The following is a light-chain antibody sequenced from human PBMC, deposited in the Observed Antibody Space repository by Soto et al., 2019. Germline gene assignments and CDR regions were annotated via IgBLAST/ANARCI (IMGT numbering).Light chain of an antibody. CDR1: SSDVGHYNY. J-gene: IGLJ1*01. Sequence: QSVLTQPASVSGSPGQSITISCTGTSSDVGHYNYVSWYQQHPGNAPKLIIYDVALRASGVSDRFSASKSGNTASLTISGLQAEDEADYYCCSYTTTTSRVCGTGTKVTV. V-gene: IGLV2-14*03. CDR3: CSYTTTTSRV. CDR2: DVA.